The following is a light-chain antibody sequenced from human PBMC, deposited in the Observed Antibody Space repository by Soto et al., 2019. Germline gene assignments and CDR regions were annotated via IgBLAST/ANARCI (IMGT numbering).Light chain of an antibody. CDR2: GAS. CDR3: QQYNNWPPYT. V-gene: IGKV3-15*01. CDR1: QSVSSN. J-gene: IGKJ2*01. Sequence: EIVMTQSPATLSVSPGERATLSCRASQSVSSNLAWYQQKPGQAPRLLIYGASTTATGIPARYSGSGSGTEFTLTISSLQSEDFAVYYCQQYNNWPPYTFGQRTKL.